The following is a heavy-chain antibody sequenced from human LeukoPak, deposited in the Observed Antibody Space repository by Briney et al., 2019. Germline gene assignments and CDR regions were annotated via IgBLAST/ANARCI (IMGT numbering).Heavy chain of an antibody. CDR1: GGPMSSRSYY. CDR2: NHYNEST. V-gene: IGHV4-39*01. CDR3: ARGYSTGTPFFDY. D-gene: IGHD2-8*02. Sequence: SETLSLTCTVSGGPMSSRSYYWGWIRQSPGKGLEWIGSNHYNESTYYNPSFKSRVTIHVDMSENQFSLRLNSVTAADTAVYYCARGYSTGTPFFDYWGQGILVTVSS. J-gene: IGHJ4*02.